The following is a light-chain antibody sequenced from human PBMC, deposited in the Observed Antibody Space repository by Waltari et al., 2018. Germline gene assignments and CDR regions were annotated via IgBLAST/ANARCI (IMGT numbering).Light chain of an antibody. CDR1: HFVSSNY. V-gene: IGKV3-20*01. Sequence: EIVLPQPPGTLSLSPGDRATMYCSASHFVSSNYLSWYQQKPGQTPRLLIYDASARATGIADRFSGSGSGTDFTLTISRLEPEDFAVYYCQQYGNSPLTFGGGTKVE. J-gene: IGKJ4*01. CDR2: DAS. CDR3: QQYGNSPLT.